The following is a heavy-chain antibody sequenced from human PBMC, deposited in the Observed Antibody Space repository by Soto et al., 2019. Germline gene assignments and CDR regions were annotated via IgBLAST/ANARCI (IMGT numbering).Heavy chain of an antibody. CDR2: ISGSGRST. J-gene: IGHJ4*02. CDR1: GSTFSNYP. V-gene: IGHV3-23*01. CDR3: AKEQAHSQADTSSIFDY. Sequence: GGSLRLSCAASGSTFSNYPMTWVRQAPGKGLEWVSSISGSGRSTYYPDSVKGRFTISRDNSKNTFFLHMNSLRAEDTAVYYCAKEQAHSQADTSSIFDYWGQGTLVTVSS. D-gene: IGHD2-2*01.